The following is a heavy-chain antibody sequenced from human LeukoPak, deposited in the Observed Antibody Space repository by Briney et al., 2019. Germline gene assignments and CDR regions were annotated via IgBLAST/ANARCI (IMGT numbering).Heavy chain of an antibody. Sequence: GGSLRLSCAASGFTFSSYAMSWVRQAPGKGLEWVAFIRYDGSYKYYADSVKGRFTISRDNSKNTLYLQMNSLRAEDTAVYYCAKSDYGNFYFFDYWGQGTLVTVSS. CDR3: AKSDYGNFYFFDY. D-gene: IGHD4-11*01. V-gene: IGHV3-30*02. J-gene: IGHJ4*02. CDR1: GFTFSSYA. CDR2: IRYDGSYK.